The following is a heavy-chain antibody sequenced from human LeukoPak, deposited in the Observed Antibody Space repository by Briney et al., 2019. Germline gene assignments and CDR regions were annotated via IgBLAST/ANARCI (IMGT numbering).Heavy chain of an antibody. CDR2: IKEDGSAT. D-gene: IGHD3-22*01. CDR1: GFTFSRNW. J-gene: IGHJ4*02. V-gene: IGHV3-7*01. CDR3: ARDAKYYFDSSGYH. Sequence: GGSLRLSCAASGFTFSRNWMSWVRQAPGKGLEWLANIKEDGSATYYVDSVKGRFTISRDNGKNSLYLQMNSLRAGDTAVYYRARDAKYYFDSSGYHWGQGTQVTVSS.